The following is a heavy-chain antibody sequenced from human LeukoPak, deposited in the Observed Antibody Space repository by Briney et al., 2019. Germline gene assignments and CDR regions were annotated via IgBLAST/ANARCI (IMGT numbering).Heavy chain of an antibody. D-gene: IGHD5-12*01. CDR1: GYSISSGYC. V-gene: IGHV4-38-2*01. J-gene: IGHJ4*02. Sequence: PSETLSLTCAVSGYSISSGYCWGWIRQPPGKGLEWIGSIYHSGSTYYNPSLKSRVTISVDTSKNQFSLKLSSVTAADTAVYYFATRYGGYTYCFDYWGQGTLVTVSS. CDR3: ATRYGGYTYCFDY. CDR2: IYHSGST.